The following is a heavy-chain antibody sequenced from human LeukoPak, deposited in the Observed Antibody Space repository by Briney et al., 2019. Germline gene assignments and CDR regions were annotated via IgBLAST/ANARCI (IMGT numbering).Heavy chain of an antibody. Sequence: SETLSLTCTVSGGSISSYYWSWIRQPPGKGLEWIGEIYHSESTNYNPSLKSRVTISVDKSKNQFSLKLTSVTAADTAVYYCARDMIRGVSDYWGQGTLVTVSS. D-gene: IGHD3-10*01. CDR3: ARDMIRGVSDY. CDR1: GGSISSYY. V-gene: IGHV4-59*12. CDR2: IYHSEST. J-gene: IGHJ4*02.